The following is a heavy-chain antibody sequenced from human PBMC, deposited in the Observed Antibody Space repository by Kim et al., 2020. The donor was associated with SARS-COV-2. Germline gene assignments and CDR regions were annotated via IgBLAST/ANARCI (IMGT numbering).Heavy chain of an antibody. V-gene: IGHV1-69*04. J-gene: IGHJ3*02. CDR3: ARDLPPSSGSAFDI. CDR2: IIPILGIA. Sequence: SVKVSCKASGGTFSSYAISWVRQAPGQGLEWMGRIIPILGIANYAQKFQGRVTITADKSTSTAYMELSSLRSEDTAVYYCARDLPPSSGSAFDIWGQGTMVTVSS. CDR1: GGTFSSYA. D-gene: IGHD3-10*01.